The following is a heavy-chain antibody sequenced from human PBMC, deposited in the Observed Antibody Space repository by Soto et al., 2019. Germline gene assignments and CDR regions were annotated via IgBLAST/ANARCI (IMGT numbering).Heavy chain of an antibody. CDR1: GYTFTSYY. Sequence: GASVKVSCKASGYTFTSYYMHWVRQAPGQGLEWMGIINPSGGSTSYAQKFQGRVTMTRDTSTSTVYMELSSLRSEDTAVYYCARDPRIPLRGYSYGFAYSYFDYWGQGTLVTVSS. J-gene: IGHJ4*02. CDR2: INPSGGST. V-gene: IGHV1-46*03. CDR3: ARDPRIPLRGYSYGFAYSYFDY. D-gene: IGHD5-18*01.